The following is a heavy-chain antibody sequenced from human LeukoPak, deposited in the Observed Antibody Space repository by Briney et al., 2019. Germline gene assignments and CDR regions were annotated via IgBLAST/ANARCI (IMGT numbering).Heavy chain of an antibody. J-gene: IGHJ5*02. Sequence: SETLSLTCTVSGGSIGTYYWSWIRQPPGKGLEWIGYIYYSGSTNYNPSLKSRVTISVDTSKNQFSLKLSSVTAADTAVYYCARALTAGDLMFDPWGQGTLVTVSS. CDR1: GGSIGTYY. D-gene: IGHD3-10*01. CDR3: ARALTAGDLMFDP. V-gene: IGHV4-59*01. CDR2: IYYSGST.